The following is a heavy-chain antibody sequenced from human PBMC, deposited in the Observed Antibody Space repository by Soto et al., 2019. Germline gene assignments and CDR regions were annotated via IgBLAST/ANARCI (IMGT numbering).Heavy chain of an antibody. J-gene: IGHJ4*02. CDR1: GGSISSGGYY. Sequence: QVQLQESGPGLVKPSQTLSLTCTVSGGSISSGGYYWSWIRQHPGKGLGWIGYIYYSVSTYYNPSIKSRVTLSVDTSKNQFSLKLSSVTSADTAVYYCATAGGYCSSTSCRENVYYFDYWGQGTLVTVSS. CDR2: IYYSVST. CDR3: ATAGGYCSSTSCRENVYYFDY. V-gene: IGHV4-31*03. D-gene: IGHD2-2*01.